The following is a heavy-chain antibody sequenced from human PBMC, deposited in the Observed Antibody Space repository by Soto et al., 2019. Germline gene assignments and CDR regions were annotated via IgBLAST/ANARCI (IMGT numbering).Heavy chain of an antibody. CDR1: GGSISSSSYY. CDR3: ARIWVWSGYYLYYYYYYYMDV. J-gene: IGHJ6*03. V-gene: IGHV4-39*01. CDR2: IYYSGST. Sequence: SETLSLTCTVSGGSISSSSYYWGWIRQPPGKGLEWIGSIYYSGSTYYNPSLKSRVTISVDTSKNQFSLKLSSVTAADTAVYYCARIWVWSGYYLYYYYYYYMDVWGKGTTVTVSS. D-gene: IGHD3-3*01.